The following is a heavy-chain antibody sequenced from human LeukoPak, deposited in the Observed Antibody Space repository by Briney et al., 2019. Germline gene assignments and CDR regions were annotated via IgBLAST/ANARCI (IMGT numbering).Heavy chain of an antibody. J-gene: IGHJ4*02. D-gene: IGHD1-1*01. CDR1: GASISNYY. CDR3: ARHERGAENLDY. CDR2: VSYSGRT. Sequence: TSETLSLTCTVSGASISNYYWSWIRQPPGKGLECIGYVSYSGRTNHNPSLKRRVTISADTSNNQFSLKLTSVTAADTAVYYCARHERGAENLDYWGQGTLVTVSS. V-gene: IGHV4-59*08.